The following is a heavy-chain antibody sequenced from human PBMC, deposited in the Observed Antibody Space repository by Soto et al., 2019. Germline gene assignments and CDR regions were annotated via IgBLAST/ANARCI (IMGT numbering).Heavy chain of an antibody. CDR2: ISYEGRYK. CDR1: GFTFSNYA. J-gene: IGHJ6*02. D-gene: IGHD5-18*01. V-gene: IGHV3-30*04. Sequence: QVHLVESGGGVVQPGRSLRLSCAASGFTFSNYAMHWVRQAPGKGLEWVAVISYEGRYKYNANSVKGRFTISRDNSKKTLYLQMNSLRDEATAVYYCARDTGPKGYNYYYFGMDVWGQGTTVTVSS. CDR3: ARDTGPKGYNYYYFGMDV.